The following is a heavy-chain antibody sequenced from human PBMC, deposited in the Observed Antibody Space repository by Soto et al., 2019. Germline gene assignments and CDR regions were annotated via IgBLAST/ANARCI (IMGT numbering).Heavy chain of an antibody. J-gene: IGHJ4*02. Sequence: SETLSLTCTVSGGSISSYYWGWIRQPPGKGLEWIGYIYYSGSTNYNPSLKSRVTISVDTSKNQFSLKLSSVTAADTAVYYCARSLDTAMVRASRKRPFDYWGQGTLVTVSS. CDR2: IYYSGST. CDR3: ARSLDTAMVRASRKRPFDY. D-gene: IGHD5-18*01. V-gene: IGHV4-59*01. CDR1: GGSISSYY.